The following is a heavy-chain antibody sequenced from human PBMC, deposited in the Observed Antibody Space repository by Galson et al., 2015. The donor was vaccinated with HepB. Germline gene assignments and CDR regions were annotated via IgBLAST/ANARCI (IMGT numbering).Heavy chain of an antibody. Sequence: SLRLSCAASGFTFSRYTMHWVRQAPGKGLEWVAFISYDGSDKYYADSLKGRFTISRDNSKNTLFLQMNSLRPDDTAIYYCARVNSGNFYYFDYWGQGTLVTVSS. CDR3: ARVNSGNFYYFDY. CDR2: ISYDGSDK. CDR1: GFTFSRYT. D-gene: IGHD1-26*01. J-gene: IGHJ4*02. V-gene: IGHV3-30*04.